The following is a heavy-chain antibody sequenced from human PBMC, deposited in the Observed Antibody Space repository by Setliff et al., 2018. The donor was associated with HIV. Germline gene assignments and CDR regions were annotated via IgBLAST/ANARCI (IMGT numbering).Heavy chain of an antibody. D-gene: IGHD3-10*01. CDR3: ATSPAGEILGSRPFYFDY. CDR2: VDPDDGET. CDR1: EYTFVDYY. J-gene: IGHJ4*02. Sequence: ASVKVSCKASEYTFVDYYMHWVQQAPGKGLEWMGRVDPDDGETIYAEKFQDRLTITADASTDTTYMELSSLRSEDTAVYYCATSPAGEILGSRPFYFDYWGQGTLVTVSS. V-gene: IGHV1-69-2*01.